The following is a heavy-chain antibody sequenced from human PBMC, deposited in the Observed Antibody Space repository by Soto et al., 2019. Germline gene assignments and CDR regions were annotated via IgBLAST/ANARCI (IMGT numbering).Heavy chain of an antibody. CDR3: AGRRGIAAPGTRYYYYGLDV. D-gene: IGHD6-13*01. CDR1: GGSFSDYY. Sequence: PSETLSLTCSVYGGSFSDYYWGWIRQPPGKGLEWIGEINHSGSTNYNPSLTSRVTISVDTSKNQFSLRLTSVTAADAAVYFCAGRRGIAAPGTRYYYYGLDVWGQGTTVTVSS. CDR2: INHSGST. J-gene: IGHJ6*02. V-gene: IGHV4-34*01.